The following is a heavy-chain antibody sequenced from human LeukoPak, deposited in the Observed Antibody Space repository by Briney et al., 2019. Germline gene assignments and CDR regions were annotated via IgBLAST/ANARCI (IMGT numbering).Heavy chain of an antibody. D-gene: IGHD6-19*01. V-gene: IGHV3-23*01. J-gene: IGHJ4*02. CDR1: GFTFSTYA. Sequence: GGSLRLSCAASGFTFSTYAMSWVRQAPGKGLEWVSGISGSGDNTYYADSVKGRFTISRDNSKNTLYVQMNSLRAEDTAVYYCARDPRQYSSGWYYFDYWGQGTLVTVSS. CDR2: ISGSGDNT. CDR3: ARDPRQYSSGWYYFDY.